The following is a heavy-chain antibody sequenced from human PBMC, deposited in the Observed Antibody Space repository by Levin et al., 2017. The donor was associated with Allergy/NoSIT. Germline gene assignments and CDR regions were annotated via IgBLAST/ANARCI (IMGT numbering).Heavy chain of an antibody. V-gene: IGHV3-9*01. CDR1: GFTFDNYV. CDR3: AKDSLIVVTAVGYFEY. J-gene: IGHJ4*02. CDR2: ISWNSDSV. D-gene: IGHD2-21*02. Sequence: QAGESLKISCAASGFTFDNYVMHWVRQVPGKGLEWVAGISWNSDSVDYADSVKGRFTISRDNGKNSLYLQMNSLRPEDTGFYYCAKDSLIVVTAVGYFEYWGQGTLVTVSS.